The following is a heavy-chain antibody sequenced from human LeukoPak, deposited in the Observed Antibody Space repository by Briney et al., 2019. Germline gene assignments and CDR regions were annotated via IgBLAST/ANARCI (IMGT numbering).Heavy chain of an antibody. V-gene: IGHV4-59*01. Sequence: SGTLSLTCTVSGGSISSYYWAWIRQPPGKGLEWIGYIYYSGSTNYNPSLKSRVTISVDTAKNQFSLKLSSVTAGDTAVYYCARGNGQQVGPDYYYYGMDVWGQGTTVTVSS. J-gene: IGHJ6*02. CDR2: IYYSGST. CDR3: ARGNGQQVGPDYYYYGMDV. D-gene: IGHD6-13*01. CDR1: GGSISSYY.